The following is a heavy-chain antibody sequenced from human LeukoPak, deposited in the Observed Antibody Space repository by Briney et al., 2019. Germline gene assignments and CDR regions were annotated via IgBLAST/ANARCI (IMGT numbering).Heavy chain of an antibody. Sequence: GGSLRLSCAASGFTFSNYNMNWVRHAPGKGLEWVSSITSSSSYIYYADSVKGRFTISRDNAKNSLYLQMNSLRAEDTAVYYCARGDDYSTFDYSGQGTLVTVSS. V-gene: IGHV3-21*01. CDR3: ARGDDYSTFDY. CDR1: GFTFSNYN. CDR2: ITSSSSYI. J-gene: IGHJ4*02. D-gene: IGHD4-11*01.